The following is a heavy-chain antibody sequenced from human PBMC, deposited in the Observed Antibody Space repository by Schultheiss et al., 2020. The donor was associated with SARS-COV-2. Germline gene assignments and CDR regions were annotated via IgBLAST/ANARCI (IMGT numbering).Heavy chain of an antibody. CDR2: IYYSGST. Sequence: SETLSLTCTVSGGSISSYYWSWIRQPPGKGLEWIGYIYYSGSTYYNPSLKSRITMSVDTSKNQFSLKLSSVTAADTAVYYCAREGYCSGGSCLGPYYYYYMDVWGKGTTVTVSS. D-gene: IGHD2-15*01. CDR3: AREGYCSGGSCLGPYYYYYMDV. J-gene: IGHJ6*03. CDR1: GGSISSYY. V-gene: IGHV4-59*01.